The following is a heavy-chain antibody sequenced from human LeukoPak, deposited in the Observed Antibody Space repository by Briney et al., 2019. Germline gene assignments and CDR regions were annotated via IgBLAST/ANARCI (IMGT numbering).Heavy chain of an antibody. CDR3: TTTAYTGMVNSRDY. J-gene: IGHJ4*02. V-gene: IGHV3-15*01. Sequence: GGSLRLSCAASGFTFSNAWMSWVRQAPGKGLEWVGRIKSKTDGGTTDYAAPVKGRFTISRDDSKNTLYLQMNSLKTEDTAVYYCTTTAYTGMVNSRDYWGQGTLVTVSS. CDR1: GFTFSNAW. D-gene: IGHD5-18*01. CDR2: IKSKTDGGTT.